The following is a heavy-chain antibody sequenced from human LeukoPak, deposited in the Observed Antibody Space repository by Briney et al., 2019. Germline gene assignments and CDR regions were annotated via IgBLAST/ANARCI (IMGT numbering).Heavy chain of an antibody. J-gene: IGHJ4*02. CDR3: ARGSYDFWSVTGHYYFDY. CDR2: INHSGST. D-gene: IGHD3-3*01. V-gene: IGHV4-34*01. Sequence: SETLSLTCAVYGGFFSGYYWSWIRQPPGKGLEWIGEINHSGSTNYNPSLKSRVTISVDTSKNQFSLKLSSVTAADTAVYYCARGSYDFWSVTGHYYFDYWGQGTLVTVSS. CDR1: GGFFSGYY.